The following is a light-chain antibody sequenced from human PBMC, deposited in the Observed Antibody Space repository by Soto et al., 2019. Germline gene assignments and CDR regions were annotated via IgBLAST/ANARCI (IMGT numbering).Light chain of an antibody. V-gene: IGKV3-20*01. CDR3: QQYASSPLT. CDR2: HAS. CDR1: QSVGRDY. Sequence: EIVLTQSPGTLSLSPGERATLSCRASQSVGRDYLAWYQQKPGQAPRLLIYHASSRATGIPDRFSCSGSGTDFTLTISRLEPEDFAEFYCQQYASSPLTFGGGTKVEIK. J-gene: IGKJ4*01.